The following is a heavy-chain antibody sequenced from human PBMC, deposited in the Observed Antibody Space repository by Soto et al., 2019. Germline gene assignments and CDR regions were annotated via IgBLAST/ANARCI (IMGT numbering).Heavy chain of an antibody. CDR2: INPNSGGT. J-gene: IGHJ6*02. Sequence: ASVKVSCKASGYTFTGYYMHWVRQAPGQGLEWMGWINPNSGGTNYAQKFQGWVTMTRDTSISTAYMELSRLRSDDTAVYYCARSLVVAAKHYYGMDVWGQGTTVTVSS. V-gene: IGHV1-2*04. CDR1: GYTFTGYY. CDR3: ARSLVVAAKHYYGMDV. D-gene: IGHD2-15*01.